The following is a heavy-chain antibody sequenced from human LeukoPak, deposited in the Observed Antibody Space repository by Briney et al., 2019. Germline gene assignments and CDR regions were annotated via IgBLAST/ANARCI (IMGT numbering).Heavy chain of an antibody. Sequence: SETLSLTCAVYGGSFSGYYWTWIRQPPGKGLEWIGEIHHSGSTYYNPSLKSRVTISVDTSKTQLSLRLSSVTAADTAVYYCARRGDGSGSYYQYNWFDPWGQGTLVTVSS. CDR1: GGSFSGYY. CDR2: IHHSGST. CDR3: ARRGDGSGSYYQYNWFDP. D-gene: IGHD3-10*01. V-gene: IGHV4-34*01. J-gene: IGHJ5*02.